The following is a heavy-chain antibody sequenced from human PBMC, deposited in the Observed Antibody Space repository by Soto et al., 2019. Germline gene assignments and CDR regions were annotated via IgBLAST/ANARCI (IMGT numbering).Heavy chain of an antibody. D-gene: IGHD3-10*01. Sequence: QVQLVQSGAEMKKPGSSVKVSCQSSGGTFNTYAMNWVRQAPGQGPEWMGDISPMFGAANYAPKFQGRVTITEDESTGTSYMQLSSLTSEDTALYFCAREVQVHTPAFAYWGHGNLVTVSS. V-gene: IGHV1-69*19. CDR2: ISPMFGAA. J-gene: IGHJ4*01. CDR3: AREVQVHTPAFAY. CDR1: GGTFNTYA.